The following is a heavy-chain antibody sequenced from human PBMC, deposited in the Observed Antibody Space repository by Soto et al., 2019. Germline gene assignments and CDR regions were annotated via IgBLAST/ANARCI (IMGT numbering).Heavy chain of an antibody. V-gene: IGHV4-39*01. CDR1: GGSISSSSYY. CDR3: ARHQSHSSSYVDP. CDR2: IFYSGST. J-gene: IGHJ5*02. D-gene: IGHD6-13*01. Sequence: SETLSLTCTVSGGSISSSSYYWGWIRQPPGKGLEWIGSIFYSGSTYYNPSLKSRVTISVDTSKNQFSLKLSSVTAADTAVYYCARHQSHSSSYVDPWGQGTLVTVSS.